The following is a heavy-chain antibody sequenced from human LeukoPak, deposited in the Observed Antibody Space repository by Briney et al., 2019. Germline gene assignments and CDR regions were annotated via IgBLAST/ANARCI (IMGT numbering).Heavy chain of an antibody. D-gene: IGHD4-17*01. Sequence: SETLSLTCAVYGGSFSGYYWSWIRQPPGKGLEWIGEINHSGSTNYNPSLKSRVTISLDTSKNQFSLKVSSVTAADTAVYYCAGAKGTVTPHGAQETLVIVPS. CDR3: AGAKGTVTPH. CDR2: INHSGST. J-gene: IGHJ4*02. CDR1: GGSFSGYY. V-gene: IGHV4-34*01.